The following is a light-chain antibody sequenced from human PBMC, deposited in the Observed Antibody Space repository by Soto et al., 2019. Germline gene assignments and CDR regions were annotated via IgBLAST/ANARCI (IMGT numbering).Light chain of an antibody. Sequence: ERVVTQSPATLSVSPGEGATLSCRACQSVSSNLAWYQQKPGQAPRLLIYGTSTRATGIPARFSGSGSGTDFTLTISRLEPEDFAVYYCQQYGSSSWTFGQGTKVDIK. CDR3: QQYGSSSWT. V-gene: IGKV3-15*01. CDR2: GTS. J-gene: IGKJ1*01. CDR1: QSVSSN.